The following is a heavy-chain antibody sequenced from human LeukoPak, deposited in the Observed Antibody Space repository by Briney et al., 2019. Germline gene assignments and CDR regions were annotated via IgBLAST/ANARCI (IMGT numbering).Heavy chain of an antibody. D-gene: IGHD3-3*01. CDR1: GGSFSGYY. V-gene: IGHV4-30-4*01. J-gene: IGHJ4*02. CDR2: IYYSGST. CDR3: ARDTPIWSGYSFFDY. Sequence: PSETLSLTCAVYGGSFSGYYWSWIRQPPGKGLEWIGYIYYSGSTYYNPSLKSRVTISVDTSKNQFSLKLSSVTAADTAVYYCARDTPIWSGYSFFDYWGQGTLVTVSS.